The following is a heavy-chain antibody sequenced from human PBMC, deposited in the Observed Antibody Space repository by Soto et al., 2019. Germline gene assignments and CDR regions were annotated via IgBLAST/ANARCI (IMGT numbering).Heavy chain of an antibody. D-gene: IGHD6-6*01. V-gene: IGHV3-23*01. CDR2: ISGSGGST. CDR1: GFTFSNYA. Sequence: PGGSLRLSCAASGFTFSNYAMILVRQAPGKGLEWVSAISGSGGSTNYADSVKGRFTISRDNSKNTLYLQMNSLRAEDTAVYYCAKTDYKSLPYSSSSNYVFGYWGQGTLVTVSS. CDR3: AKTDYKSLPYSSSSNYVFGY. J-gene: IGHJ4*02.